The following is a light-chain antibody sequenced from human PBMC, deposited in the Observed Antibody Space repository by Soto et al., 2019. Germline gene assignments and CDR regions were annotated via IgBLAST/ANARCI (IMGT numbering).Light chain of an antibody. CDR1: SSDVGSYNL. Sequence: QYALTQPASVSGSPGQSITISCTGTSSDVGSYNLVSWYQQQPGKAPKLMIYEGIKRPSGVSNRFSGSKSGNTASLTISGLQAEDESDYYCCSYAGSSTWVFGGGTSSPS. V-gene: IGLV2-23*01. CDR2: EGI. J-gene: IGLJ2*01. CDR3: CSYAGSSTWV.